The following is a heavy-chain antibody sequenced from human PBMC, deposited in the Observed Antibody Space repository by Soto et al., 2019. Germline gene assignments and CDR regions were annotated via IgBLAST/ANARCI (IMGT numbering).Heavy chain of an antibody. D-gene: IGHD3-22*01. Sequence: GSLRLSCAASGFSFSHYEMNWVRQAPGKAPEWISYISSSGTTKYYAASVEGRFSISRDNAKNSLFLQMNNMRADDTAAYFCARDRAIVVSPFDYWGLGTLVTVSS. CDR1: GFSFSHYE. CDR3: ARDRAIVVSPFDY. J-gene: IGHJ4*02. CDR2: ISSSGTTK. V-gene: IGHV3-48*03.